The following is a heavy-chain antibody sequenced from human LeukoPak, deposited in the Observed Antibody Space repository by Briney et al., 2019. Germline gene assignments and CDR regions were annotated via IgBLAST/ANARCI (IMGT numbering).Heavy chain of an antibody. CDR1: GYTFSSYH. J-gene: IGHJ4*02. V-gene: IGHV1-46*01. CDR2: INPSFNPGVDVT. Sequence: ASVKVSCKASGYTFSSYHIHWVRQAPGQGLEWMGRINPSFNPGVDVTSYAQKFQGRITMTRDISTNTVYMELSSLTSEDTAVYFCARSIELAEIVETPDYWGQGTLVTVSS. D-gene: IGHD1-26*01. CDR3: ARSIELAEIVETPDY.